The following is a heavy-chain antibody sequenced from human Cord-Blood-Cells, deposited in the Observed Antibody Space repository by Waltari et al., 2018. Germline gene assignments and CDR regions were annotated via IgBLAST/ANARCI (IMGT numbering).Heavy chain of an antibody. J-gene: IGHJ3*02. D-gene: IGHD3-22*01. Sequence: QVQLQESGPGLVKPSQTLSLPCTVLGGAISSGGSYSSWSRHHPGKGLEWLGYIYYSGSTYYNPSLKSRVTISVDTSKNQFSLKLSSVTAADTAVYYCARKAEYYDSSGYYAFDIWGQGTMVTVSS. V-gene: IGHV4-31*03. CDR1: GGAISSGGSY. CDR3: ARKAEYYDSSGYYAFDI. CDR2: IYYSGST.